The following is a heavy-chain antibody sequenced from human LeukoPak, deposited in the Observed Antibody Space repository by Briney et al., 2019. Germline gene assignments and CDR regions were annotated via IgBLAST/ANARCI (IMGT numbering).Heavy chain of an antibody. CDR2: ISFDGSNK. J-gene: IGHJ4*02. V-gene: IGHV3-30*18. Sequence: GRSLRLSCTASGFTFSSYDMHWVRRAPGKGLDWVAVISFDGSNKFYADSVKGRFTISRDMSKNTLYLQMNSLRSEDTAVYYCAKGGVFYGSGSYYEDWGQGTLVTVSS. D-gene: IGHD3-10*01. CDR3: AKGGVFYGSGSYYED. CDR1: GFTFSSYD.